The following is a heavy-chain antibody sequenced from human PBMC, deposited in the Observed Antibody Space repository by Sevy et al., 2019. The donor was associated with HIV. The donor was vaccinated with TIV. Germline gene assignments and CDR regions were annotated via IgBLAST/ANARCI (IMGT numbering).Heavy chain of an antibody. CDR3: AREFDGGPDY. D-gene: IGHD3-9*01. CDR1: GFTFSTYW. V-gene: IGHV3-7*01. CDR2: INQEGSQK. J-gene: IGHJ4*02. Sequence: GGSLRLSCGASGFTFSTYWMSWVRQAPGKGLEWVANINQEGSQKYYVDFVKGRFTISKYNAKNSLYLQISGLRAEDTAVYYCAREFDGGPDYWGQGTLVTVSS.